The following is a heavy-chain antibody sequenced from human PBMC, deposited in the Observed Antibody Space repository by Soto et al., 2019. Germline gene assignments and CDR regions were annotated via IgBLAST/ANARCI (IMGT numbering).Heavy chain of an antibody. CDR3: ARDHGGSYSKGDY. CDR1: GFTFSSYA. V-gene: IGHV3-30-3*01. Sequence: QVQLVESGGGVVQPGSSLRLSCAASGFTFSSYAMHWVRQAPGKGLEWVAVISYDGSNKYYADSMKGRFTISRDNSKNTLYLQMNSLRAEDTAVYYCARDHGGSYSKGDYWGQGTLVTVSS. J-gene: IGHJ4*02. D-gene: IGHD1-26*01. CDR2: ISYDGSNK.